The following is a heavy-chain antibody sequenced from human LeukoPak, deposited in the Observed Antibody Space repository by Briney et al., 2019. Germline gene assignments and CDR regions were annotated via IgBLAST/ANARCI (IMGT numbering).Heavy chain of an antibody. CDR1: GFTFSSYS. CDR2: ISSSSSTI. V-gene: IGHV3-48*04. Sequence: GGSLRLSCAASGFTFSSYSMNWVRQAPGKGLEWVSYISSSSSTIYYADSVKGRFTISRDNAKNSLYLQMNSLRAEDTAVYYCARGVTLRYFDWLLSPFGYWGQGTLVTVSS. CDR3: ARGVTLRYFDWLLSPFGY. J-gene: IGHJ4*02. D-gene: IGHD3-9*01.